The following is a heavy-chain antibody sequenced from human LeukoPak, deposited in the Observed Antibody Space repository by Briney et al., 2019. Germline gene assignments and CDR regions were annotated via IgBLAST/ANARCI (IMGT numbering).Heavy chain of an antibody. Sequence: SETLSLTCTVSGGSISSGSYYWSWIRQPAGKGLEWIGRIYTSGSTNYNPSLKSRVTISVDTSKNQFSLKLSSVTAADTAVYYGARDSYYDSSGYYDAFDIWGQGTMVTVSS. CDR3: ARDSYYDSSGYYDAFDI. CDR1: GGSISSGSYY. D-gene: IGHD3-22*01. CDR2: IYTSGST. V-gene: IGHV4-61*02. J-gene: IGHJ3*02.